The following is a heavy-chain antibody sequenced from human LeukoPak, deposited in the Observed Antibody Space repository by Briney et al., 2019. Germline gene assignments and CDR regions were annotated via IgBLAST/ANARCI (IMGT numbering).Heavy chain of an antibody. J-gene: IGHJ6*03. Sequence: PGGSLRLSCAASGFTFSSYGMHWVRQAPGKGLEWVTFVRYDGSNKYYADSVKGRFTISRDNSKNTLYLQMDSLRGEDTAVYYCAKDHGSVESDDYYSPDYYYYSMDVWGKGTTVTVSS. CDR2: VRYDGSNK. CDR1: GFTFSSYG. D-gene: IGHD3-22*01. V-gene: IGHV3-30*02. CDR3: AKDHGSVESDDYYSPDYYYYSMDV.